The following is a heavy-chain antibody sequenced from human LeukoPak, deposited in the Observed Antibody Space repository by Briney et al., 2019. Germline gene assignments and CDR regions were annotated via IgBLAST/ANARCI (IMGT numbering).Heavy chain of an antibody. CDR1: GGSISSYY. V-gene: IGHV4-4*07. Sequence: PSETLSLTCTVSGGSISSYYWSWIRQPAGKGLEWIGRIYTSGSTNYNPSLKSRVTMSVDTSKNQFSLKLSSVTAADTAVYYCARVPGIAAAGPLWLWYFDLWDRGTLVTVSS. CDR2: IYTSGST. CDR3: ARVPGIAAAGPLWLWYFDL. J-gene: IGHJ2*01. D-gene: IGHD6-13*01.